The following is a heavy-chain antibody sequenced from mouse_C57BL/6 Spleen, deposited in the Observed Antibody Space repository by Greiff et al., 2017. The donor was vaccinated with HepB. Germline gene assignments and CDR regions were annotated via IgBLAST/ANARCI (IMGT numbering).Heavy chain of an antibody. CDR3: ARDSPFAY. Sequence: QVQLQQSGPELVKPGASVKISCKASGYAFRSSWMNWVKPRPGKGLEWIGRIYPGDGDTNYNGKFKGKATLTADKSSSTAYMQLSSLTSEDSAVYFCARDSPFAYWGQGTLVTVSA. J-gene: IGHJ3*01. CDR2: IYPGDGDT. CDR1: GYAFRSSW. V-gene: IGHV1-82*01.